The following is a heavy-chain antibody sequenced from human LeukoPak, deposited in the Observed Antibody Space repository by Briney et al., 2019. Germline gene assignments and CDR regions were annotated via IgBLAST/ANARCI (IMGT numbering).Heavy chain of an antibody. CDR3: ARSLLGYCSGGSCYLFDY. Sequence: SETLSLTCTVSGGSISSGGYYWSWIRQHPGKGLEWIGYIYYSGSTYYNPSLKSRATISVDTSKNQFSLKLSSVTAADTAVYYCARSLLGYCSGGSCYLFDYWGQGTLVTVSS. J-gene: IGHJ4*02. CDR2: IYYSGST. D-gene: IGHD2-15*01. V-gene: IGHV4-31*03. CDR1: GGSISSGGYY.